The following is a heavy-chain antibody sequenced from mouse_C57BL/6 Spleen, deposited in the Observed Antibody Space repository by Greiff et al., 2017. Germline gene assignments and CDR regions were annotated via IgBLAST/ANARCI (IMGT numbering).Heavy chain of an antibody. Sequence: VQLQQPGAELVRPGSSVKLSCKASGYTFTSYWMDWVKQRPGQGLEWIGNIYPSDSETHYNQKFKDKATLTVDKSSSTAYMQLSSLTSEDSAVYYCARRSNYWFAYWGQGTLVTVSA. CDR2: IYPSDSET. CDR1: GYTFTSYW. V-gene: IGHV1-61*01. D-gene: IGHD2-5*01. CDR3: ARRSNYWFAY. J-gene: IGHJ3*01.